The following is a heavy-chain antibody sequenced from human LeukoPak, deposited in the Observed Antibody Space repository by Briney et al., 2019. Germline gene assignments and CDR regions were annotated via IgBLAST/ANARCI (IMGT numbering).Heavy chain of an antibody. Sequence: GGSLRLSCAASGFTFSSYGMHWVRQAPGKGLEWVAVILDDGNNKYYADSVKGRFTISRDNSKNTLDLQMNSLRAEDTAVYYCAKDFDFVGSASYYFDYWGQGTLVTASS. CDR3: AKDFDFVGSASYYFDY. CDR1: GFTFSSYG. CDR2: ILDDGNNK. D-gene: IGHD3-10*01. J-gene: IGHJ4*02. V-gene: IGHV3-30*18.